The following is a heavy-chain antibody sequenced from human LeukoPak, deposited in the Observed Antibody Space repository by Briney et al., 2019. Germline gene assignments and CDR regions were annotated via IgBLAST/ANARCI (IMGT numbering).Heavy chain of an antibody. CDR1: GSSFTSYW. J-gene: IGHJ4*02. Sequence: GESLKISCQGSGSSFTSYWITWVRKLPGKGLERMGRIGPSDSYTNYSPSFQGHVTISADKSISTAYLQWSSLKASDTAMFYCARLVAAGVFDYWGQGTLVTVSS. CDR3: ARLVAAGVFDY. CDR2: IGPSDSYT. V-gene: IGHV5-10-1*01. D-gene: IGHD2-15*01.